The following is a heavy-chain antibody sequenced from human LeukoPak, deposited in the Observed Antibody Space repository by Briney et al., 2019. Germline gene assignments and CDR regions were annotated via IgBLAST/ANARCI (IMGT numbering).Heavy chain of an antibody. J-gene: IGHJ3*02. CDR2: ISSSSSYI. CDR1: GFTFSSYS. Sequence: GGSLRLSCAASGFTFSSYSMNWVRQAPGKGLGWVSSISSSSSYIYDADSVKGRFTISRDNAKNSLYLQMNSLRAEDTAVYYCASQLLEWLSYDAFDIWGQGTIVTVSS. V-gene: IGHV3-21*01. CDR3: ASQLLEWLSYDAFDI. D-gene: IGHD3-3*01.